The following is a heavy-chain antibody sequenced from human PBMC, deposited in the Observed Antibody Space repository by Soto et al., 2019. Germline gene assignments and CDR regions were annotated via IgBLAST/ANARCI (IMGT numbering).Heavy chain of an antibody. V-gene: IGHV4-59*01. D-gene: IGHD2-21*02. CDR3: ARRDPRDYYYYMDV. J-gene: IGHJ6*03. CDR1: GGSISSYY. CDR2: IYYSGST. Sequence: SETLSLTCTVSGGSISSYYWSWIRQPPGKGLEWIGYIYYSGSTNYNPSLKSRVTISVDTSKNQFSLKMSSVTAADTAVYYCARRDPRDYYYYMDVWGKGTTVTVSS.